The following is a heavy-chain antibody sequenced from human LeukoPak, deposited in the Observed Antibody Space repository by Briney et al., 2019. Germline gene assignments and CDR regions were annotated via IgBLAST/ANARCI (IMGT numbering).Heavy chain of an antibody. D-gene: IGHD4-23*01. Sequence: GGSLRLSCAASGFTVSSNYMSWVRQAPGKGLEWVANIRQDGSEKYYVDSVRGRFTISRDNAKNSLYLQMNSLRAEDTAVYYCARDFMVVTPYWGQGTLVTVST. J-gene: IGHJ4*02. CDR2: IRQDGSEK. CDR1: GFTVSSNY. V-gene: IGHV3-7*01. CDR3: ARDFMVVTPY.